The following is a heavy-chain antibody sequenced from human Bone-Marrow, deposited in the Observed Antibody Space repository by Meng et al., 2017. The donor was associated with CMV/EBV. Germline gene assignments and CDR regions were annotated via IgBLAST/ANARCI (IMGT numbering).Heavy chain of an antibody. J-gene: IGHJ3*02. CDR3: AKDRGDYGDYDAFDI. D-gene: IGHD4-17*01. V-gene: IGHV3-9*01. CDR2: ISWNSGNI. CDR1: GFTFEHYA. Sequence: GGSLRLSCAASGFTFEHYAMHWVRQAPGKGLEWVSGISWNSGNIGYGDSVKGRFTISRDNAKNSLYLQMNSLRAGDTALYYCAKDRGDYGDYDAFDIWGQGTMVTVSS.